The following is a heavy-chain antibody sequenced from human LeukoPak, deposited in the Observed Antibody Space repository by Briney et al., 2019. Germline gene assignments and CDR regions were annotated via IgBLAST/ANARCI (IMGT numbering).Heavy chain of an antibody. CDR2: IYTSGST. J-gene: IGHJ5*02. CDR1: GGSISRYY. Sequence: PSETLSLTCTVSGGSISRYYWSWVRQPAGKGLEGSGRIYTSGSTNYTPSPKSRLTMSANTSKNPFSPTLSSVTAADTAVYYCARGGNYWPQWWFDPWGRGTLVSVSS. CDR3: ARGGNYWPQWWFDP. D-gene: IGHD1-26*01. V-gene: IGHV4-4*07.